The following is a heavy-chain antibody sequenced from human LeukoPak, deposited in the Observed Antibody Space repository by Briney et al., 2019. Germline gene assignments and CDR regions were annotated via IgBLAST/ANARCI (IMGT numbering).Heavy chain of an antibody. CDR1: GFTFSSYG. J-gene: IGHJ4*02. CDR2: ISYDGSNK. CDR3: AKGGSSSWYDNFDY. Sequence: GSLRLSCAASGFTFSSYGMHWVRQAPGKGLEWVAVISYDGSNKYYADSVKGRFTISRDNSKNTLYLQMNSLRAEDTAVYYCAKGGSSSWYDNFDYWGQGTLVTVSS. D-gene: IGHD6-13*01. V-gene: IGHV3-30*18.